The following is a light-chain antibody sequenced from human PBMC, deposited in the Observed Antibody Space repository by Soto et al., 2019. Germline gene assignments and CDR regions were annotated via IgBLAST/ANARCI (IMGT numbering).Light chain of an antibody. CDR3: QQYYTSPPYT. CDR2: AAS. CDR1: QSIANTY. V-gene: IGKV3-20*01. Sequence: EIVLTQSPCTLSLSPGERATLSCRASQSIANTYLACYQQKTGEAPILLIYAASSRATGIPDRFSGSGCGTDFTLTISRLEPQDVAVNYCQQYYTSPPYTFGPGTKLEI. J-gene: IGKJ2*01.